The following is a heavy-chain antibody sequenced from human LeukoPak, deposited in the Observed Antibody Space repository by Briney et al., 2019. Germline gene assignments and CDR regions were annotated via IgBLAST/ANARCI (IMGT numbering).Heavy chain of an antibody. CDR1: GYTFTSYY. V-gene: IGHV1-46*01. CDR2: INPSGGST. CDR3: ARQGYTNNLGGYFGDKDDGFDL. D-gene: IGHD3-9*01. Sequence: GASVKVSCKASGYTFTSYYMHWVRQAPGQGPEWMGIINPSGGSTSYAQKFQGRVTMTRDMSTSTVYMELSSLRSEDTAVYYCARQGYTNNLGGYFGDKDDGFDLWGQGTMVTVSS. J-gene: IGHJ3*01.